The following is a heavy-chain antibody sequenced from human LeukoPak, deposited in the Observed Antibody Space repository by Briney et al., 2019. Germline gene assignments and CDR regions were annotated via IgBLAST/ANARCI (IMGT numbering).Heavy chain of an antibody. Sequence: ASVKVSCKASGYTFTSYGISWVRQAPGQGLEWMGWMNPNSGNTGYAQKFQGRVTMTRNTSISTAYMELSSLRSEDTAVYYCARGKVTMVRGVIIFRGGDYYYYIDVWGKGTTVTISS. V-gene: IGHV1-8*02. CDR2: MNPNSGNT. J-gene: IGHJ6*03. D-gene: IGHD3-10*01. CDR3: ARGKVTMVRGVIIFRGGDYYYYIDV. CDR1: GYTFTSYG.